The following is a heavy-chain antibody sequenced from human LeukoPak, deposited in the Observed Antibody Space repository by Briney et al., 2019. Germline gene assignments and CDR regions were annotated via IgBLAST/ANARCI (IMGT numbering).Heavy chain of an antibody. Sequence: ASVKVSCKASGGTFSSYAISWVRQAPGQGLEWMGGIIPKNGDTNYAQKFQDRVTMTRDTSMSAAYMEISRLTYDDTAVYYCGRGIQSFDPWGQGTLVTVSS. CDR1: GGTFSSYA. CDR3: GRGIQSFDP. CDR2: IIPKNGDT. J-gene: IGHJ5*02. V-gene: IGHV1-2*02.